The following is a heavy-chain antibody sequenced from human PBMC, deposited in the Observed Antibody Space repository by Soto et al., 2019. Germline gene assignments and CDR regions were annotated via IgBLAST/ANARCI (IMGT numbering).Heavy chain of an antibody. D-gene: IGHD3-22*01. CDR1: GRSMSGYY. CDR2: IYTSGTT. CDR3: ARARYDSSGYYYFDY. J-gene: IGHJ4*02. Sequence: PSETLSLTCTVSGRSMSGYYWSWIRQPAGERLEWIGRIYTSGTTDFNPSLKSRVTISVDTSKNQFSLKLSSVTAADTAVYYCARARYDSSGYYYFDYWGQGTLVTVS. V-gene: IGHV4-4*07.